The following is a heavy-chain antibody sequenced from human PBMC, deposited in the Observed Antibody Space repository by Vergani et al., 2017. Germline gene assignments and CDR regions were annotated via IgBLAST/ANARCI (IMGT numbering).Heavy chain of an antibody. V-gene: IGHV4-38-2*02. J-gene: IGHJ4*02. CDR1: GYSISSGYY. Sequence: QVQLQESGPGLVKPSETLSLTCTVSGYSISSGYYWGWIRQPPGKGLEWIGNIYHSGSTYYNPSLKSRVTISVDTSKNHFSLRLNSLTAADTAVYYCARRSGIVYDIFSGTQYFFDFWGQGTLVTVSS. D-gene: IGHD3-9*01. CDR3: ARRSGIVYDIFSGTQYFFDF. CDR2: IYHSGST.